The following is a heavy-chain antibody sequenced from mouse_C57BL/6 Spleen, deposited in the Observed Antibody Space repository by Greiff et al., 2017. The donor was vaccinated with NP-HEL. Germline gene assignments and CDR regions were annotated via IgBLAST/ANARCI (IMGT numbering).Heavy chain of an antibody. D-gene: IGHD2-3*01. CDR1: GFTFSDYG. CDR2: ISSGSSTI. J-gene: IGHJ4*01. Sequence: EVQLVESGGGLVKPGGSLKLSCAASGFTFSDYGMHWVRQAPEKGLEWVAYISSGSSTIYYADTVKGRFTISRDNAKNTLFLQMTSLRSEDTAMYYCARGGNDGYYDYAMDYWGQGTSVTVSS. CDR3: ARGGNDGYYDYAMDY. V-gene: IGHV5-17*01.